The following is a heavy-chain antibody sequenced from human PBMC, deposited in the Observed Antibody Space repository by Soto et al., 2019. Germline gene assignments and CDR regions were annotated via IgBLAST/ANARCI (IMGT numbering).Heavy chain of an antibody. CDR3: ATTVYDYIWGSYRYSPGTNY. CDR1: GYTFTSYG. Sequence: ASVKVSCKASGYTFTSYGISWVRQAPGQGLEWMGWISAYNGNTNYAQKIQGRVTMTTDTSTSTAYMELRSLGSDDTAVYYCATTVYDYIWGSYRYSPGTNYWGQGTLVTVSS. J-gene: IGHJ4*02. CDR2: ISAYNGNT. D-gene: IGHD3-16*02. V-gene: IGHV1-18*01.